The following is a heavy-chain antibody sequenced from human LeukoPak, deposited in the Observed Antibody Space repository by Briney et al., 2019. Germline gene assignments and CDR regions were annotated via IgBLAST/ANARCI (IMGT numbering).Heavy chain of an antibody. Sequence: SETLFLTCTVSGGSISSYYWSWIRQPPGKGLEWIGYIYYSGSTNYNPSLKSRVTISVDTSKNQFSLKLSSVTAADAAVYYCARSSAYFTVNYYFDYWGQGTLVTVSS. CDR3: ARSSAYFTVNYYFDY. J-gene: IGHJ4*02. D-gene: IGHD2-21*01. CDR2: IYYSGST. CDR1: GGSISSYY. V-gene: IGHV4-59*01.